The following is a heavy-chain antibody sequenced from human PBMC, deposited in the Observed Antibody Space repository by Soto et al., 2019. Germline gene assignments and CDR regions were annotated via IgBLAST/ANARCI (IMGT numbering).Heavy chain of an antibody. V-gene: IGHV4-31*03. Sequence: HVQLQESGPGLVKPSQTLSLTCTVSGDPLSLGGYYWTWIRQHPGKGLEWIGYIYHTGTTYYNPSLKSRVSVSLDMVKNEFSLNLASVTAADTAVYYCARDGSSTANWLVPWGQGTRVTLSS. CDR2: IYHTGTT. CDR3: ARDGSSTANWLVP. J-gene: IGHJ5*02. D-gene: IGHD2-2*01. CDR1: GDPLSLGGYY.